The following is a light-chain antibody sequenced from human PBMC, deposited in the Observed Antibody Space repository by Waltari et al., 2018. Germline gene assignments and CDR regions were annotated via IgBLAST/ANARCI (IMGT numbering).Light chain of an antibody. J-gene: IGLJ3*02. CDR2: DVS. V-gene: IGLV2-11*01. CDR3: CSYAGSYTLGV. CDR1: NNAIGGYNH. Sequence: QSALTQPRSVSGSPGQSVTLPCPGTNNAIGGYNHVSWYQQHPGKAPKLLIYDVSKRPSGVPDRFSGSKSGNTASLTISGLQAEDEADYYSCSYAGSYTLGVFGGGTKLTVL.